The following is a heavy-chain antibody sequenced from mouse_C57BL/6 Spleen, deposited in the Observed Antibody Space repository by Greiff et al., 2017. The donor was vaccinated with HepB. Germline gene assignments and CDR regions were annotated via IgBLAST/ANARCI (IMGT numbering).Heavy chain of an antibody. CDR3: TTVVATDWYFDV. CDR1: GYAFSSSW. D-gene: IGHD1-1*01. V-gene: IGHV1-82*01. J-gene: IGHJ1*03. CDR2: IYPGDGDT. Sequence: LVESGPELVKPGASVKISCKASGYAFSSSWMNWVKQRPGKGLEWIGRIYPGDGDTNYNGKFKGKATLTADKSSSTAYMQLSSLTSEDSAVYFCTTVVATDWYFDVWGTGTTVTVSS.